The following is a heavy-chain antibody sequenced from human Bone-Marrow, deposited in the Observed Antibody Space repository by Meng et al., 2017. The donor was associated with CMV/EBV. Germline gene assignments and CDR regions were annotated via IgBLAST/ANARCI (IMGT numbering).Heavy chain of an antibody. J-gene: IGHJ4*02. CDR3: ARRRDGYNYYFDY. Sequence: KGYGYSFTSYWIGWVRQMPGKGLEWMGIIYPGDSDTRYSPSFQGQVTISADKSISTAYLQWSSLKASDTAMYYCARRRDGYNYYFDYWGQGTLVTVSS. D-gene: IGHD5-24*01. CDR1: GYSFTSYW. V-gene: IGHV5-51*01. CDR2: IYPGDSDT.